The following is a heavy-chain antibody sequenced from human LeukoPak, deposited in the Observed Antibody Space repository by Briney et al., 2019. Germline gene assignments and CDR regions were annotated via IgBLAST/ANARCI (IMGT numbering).Heavy chain of an antibody. CDR2: IYYSGTT. CDR1: GAPFTSNY. D-gene: IGHD2-21*02. CDR3: ARLDCGGDCYVDY. V-gene: IGHV4-59*08. J-gene: IGHJ4*02. Sequence: SETLSLTCTVSGAPFTSNYWSWIRQPPGKGLEWIGYIYYSGTTTYNPSLERRVTMSVDMSKTQCSLRLNSVTATDTAVYYCARLDCGGDCYVDYWGQGTLVTVSS.